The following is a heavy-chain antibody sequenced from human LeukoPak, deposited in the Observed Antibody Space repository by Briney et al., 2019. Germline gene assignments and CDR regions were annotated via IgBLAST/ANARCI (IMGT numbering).Heavy chain of an antibody. D-gene: IGHD3-10*01. CDR3: ARVRDYGSGSYSPIDY. V-gene: IGHV4-4*07. J-gene: IGHJ4*02. CDR2: IYTSGST. CDR1: GGSISSSY. Sequence: SETLSLTCTVSGGSISSSYWNWVRQPAGEGLEWIGRIYTSGSTNYNPSLKSRVTISVDTSKNQFSLKLSSVTAADTAVYYCARVRDYGSGSYSPIDYWGQGTLVTVSS.